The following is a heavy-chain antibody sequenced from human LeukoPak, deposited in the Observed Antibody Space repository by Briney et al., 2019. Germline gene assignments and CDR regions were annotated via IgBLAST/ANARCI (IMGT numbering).Heavy chain of an antibody. V-gene: IGHV1-2*02. J-gene: IGHJ5*02. CDR2: INPNGGGT. CDR3: ARDIVMVTYWFDP. Sequence: ASVRVSCKASGYTFTGYYMHWVRQAPGQGLEWMAWINPNGGGTNYAQKFQGRVTMTRDTSISTAYMELSRLRSDDTAVYYCARDIVMVTYWFDPWGQGTLVTVSS. D-gene: IGHD5-18*01. CDR1: GYTFTGYY.